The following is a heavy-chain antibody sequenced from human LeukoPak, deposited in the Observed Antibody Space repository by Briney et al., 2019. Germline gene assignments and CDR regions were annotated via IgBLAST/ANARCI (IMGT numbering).Heavy chain of an antibody. D-gene: IGHD2-2*01. J-gene: IGHJ6*03. CDR1: GYTFTSYG. V-gene: IGHV1-18*01. CDR3: ARDPSIVVVPAARSYYYYMDV. CDR2: ISAYNGNT. Sequence: ASVKVSCKASGYTFTSYGISWVRQAPGQGLEWMGWISAYNGNTNYAQKFQGRVTMTRDTSISTAYMELSRLRSDDTAVYYCARDPSIVVVPAARSYYYYMDVWGKGTTVTLSS.